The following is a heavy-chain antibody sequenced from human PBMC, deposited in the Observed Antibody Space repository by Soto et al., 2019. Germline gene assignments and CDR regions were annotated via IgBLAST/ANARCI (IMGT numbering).Heavy chain of an antibody. CDR3: AREPYYDRSGRGFDF. CDR2: VYFSGST. CDR1: GGYVSGESYY. Sequence: PAEPLSLTCSVCGGYVSGESYYLNWIRQPPGKTLEWIGYVYFSGSTTYNPSLKSRVTMSVDTSKNRFSLTLRSVTAADTAVYYCAREPYYDRSGRGFDFWGPGTLVTV. J-gene: IGHJ4*02. D-gene: IGHD3-22*01. V-gene: IGHV4-61*03.